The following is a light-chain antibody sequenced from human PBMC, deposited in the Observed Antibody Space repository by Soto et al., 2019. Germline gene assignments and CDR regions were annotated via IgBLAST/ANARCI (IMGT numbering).Light chain of an antibody. CDR1: QSISPW. CDR2: KAS. V-gene: IGKV1-5*03. J-gene: IGKJ1*01. Sequence: DIQMTQSPSTLSASVGDRVTITCRASQSISPWLAWYQQKPGKAPKLLIYKASSLQSGVPSRFSGSGSGTEFILTISSLQPDDFATYYCQQYINRWTFGHGTKVEIK. CDR3: QQYINRWT.